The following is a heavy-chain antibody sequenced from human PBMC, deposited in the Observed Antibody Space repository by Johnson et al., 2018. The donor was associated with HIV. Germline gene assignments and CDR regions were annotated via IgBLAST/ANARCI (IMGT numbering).Heavy chain of an antibody. V-gene: IGHV3-30*18. D-gene: IGHD1-26*01. CDR3: AKDTGLGIVGAQGDAFDI. CDR1: GFTVSSNY. Sequence: QVQLVESGGGLIQPGGSLRLSCAASGFTVSSNYMSWVRQAPGKGLEWVAVMSSDGFNKYYADSVKGRFTVSRDNSKNTLYLLMNSLRPEDTAVYYCAKDTGLGIVGAQGDAFDIWG. CDR2: MSSDGFNK. J-gene: IGHJ3*02.